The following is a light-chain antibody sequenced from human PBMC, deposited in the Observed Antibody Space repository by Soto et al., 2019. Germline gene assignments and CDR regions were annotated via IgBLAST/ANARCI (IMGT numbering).Light chain of an antibody. V-gene: IGKV3-11*01. Sequence: EIVLTQSPATLSLSPGERATLSCRASQSVSSYLAWYQQKPGQPPRLLIYDASNRATGIPPRFSGSGSGTEFTLTISSLEPEDFAVYYWQNRASWPLTFGGGTKVDIK. CDR3: QNRASWPLT. CDR1: QSVSSY. CDR2: DAS. J-gene: IGKJ4*01.